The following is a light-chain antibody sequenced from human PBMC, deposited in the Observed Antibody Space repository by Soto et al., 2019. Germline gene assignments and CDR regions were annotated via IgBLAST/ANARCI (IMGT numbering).Light chain of an antibody. Sequence: DIVMTKSPDSMAVSLGERATINCKSSQSRLYKSNNNKHLAWYQQRPGQPPRLLIYWASTRESGVPDRFSGRGSETDFTLTISSLQAEDVAVYYCQQYYTTPLTFGGGTKVEIK. CDR3: QQYYTTPLT. CDR1: QSRLYKSNNNKH. J-gene: IGKJ4*01. V-gene: IGKV4-1*01. CDR2: WAS.